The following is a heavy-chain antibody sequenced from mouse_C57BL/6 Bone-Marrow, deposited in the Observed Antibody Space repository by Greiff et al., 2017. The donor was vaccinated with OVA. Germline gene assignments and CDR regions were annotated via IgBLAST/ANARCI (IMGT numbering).Heavy chain of an antibody. CDR1: GYTFTSYT. Sequence: LQQSGAELARPGASVKMSCKASGYTFTSYTMHWVKQRPGQGLEWIGYINPSSGYTKYNQKFKDKATLTADKSSSTAYMQLSSLTSKDSAVYYCARSGSSVYWYFDVWGTGTTVTVSS. CDR3: ARSGSSVYWYFDV. CDR2: INPSSGYT. J-gene: IGHJ1*03. V-gene: IGHV1-4*01. D-gene: IGHD1-1*01.